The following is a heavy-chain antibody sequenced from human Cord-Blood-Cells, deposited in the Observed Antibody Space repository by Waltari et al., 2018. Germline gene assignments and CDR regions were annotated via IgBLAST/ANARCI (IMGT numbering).Heavy chain of an antibody. CDR2: IWYDGSNK. Sequence: QVQLVESGGGVVQPGRSLRLSCAASGFLLSSHVMHGVGRAPGKGLEWVAVIWYDGSNKYYADSVKGRFTISRDNSKNTLYLQMNSLRAEDTAVYYCARDGRPGRSAFDIWGQGTMVTVSS. D-gene: IGHD1-26*01. CDR1: GFLLSSHV. CDR3: ARDGRPGRSAFDI. V-gene: IGHV3-33*01. J-gene: IGHJ3*02.